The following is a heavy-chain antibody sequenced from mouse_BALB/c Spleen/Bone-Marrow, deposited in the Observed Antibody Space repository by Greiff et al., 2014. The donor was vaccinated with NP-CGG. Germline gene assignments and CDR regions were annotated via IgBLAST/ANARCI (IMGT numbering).Heavy chain of an antibody. CDR3: AGEACYGPDY. V-gene: IGHV1S81*02. D-gene: IGHD1-2*01. CDR1: GYTFTRYW. Sequence: QVQLQQSGAELVKPGASVKLSCKASGYTFTRYWMEWVKQRPGQGLEWIGEINPSNGRTNYNEKFKSKATLTVDKSSSTAYMQLSSLTSEDSAVYYCAGEACYGPDYWGQGTTLTVSS. CDR2: INPSNGRT. J-gene: IGHJ2*01.